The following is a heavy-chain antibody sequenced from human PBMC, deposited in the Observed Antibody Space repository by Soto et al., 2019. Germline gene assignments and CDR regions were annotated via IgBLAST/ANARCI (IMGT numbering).Heavy chain of an antibody. CDR2: IIPIFGTA. D-gene: IGHD3-3*01. CDR3: VLAARAYKDFWCGYGRGCGMEV. J-gene: IGHJ6*01. Sequence: ASVKVSCKASGGTFSSYAISWVRQAPGQGLEWMGGIIPIFGTANYAQKFQGRVTITADKSTSTAYMELSSLRSEGTALYYCVLAARAYKDFWCGYGRGCGMEVYGQKTPVTV. CDR1: GGTFSSYA. V-gene: IGHV1-69*06.